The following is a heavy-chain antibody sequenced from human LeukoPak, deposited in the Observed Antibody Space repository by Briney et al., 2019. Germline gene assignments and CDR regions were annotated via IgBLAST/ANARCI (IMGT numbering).Heavy chain of an antibody. Sequence: GGSLRLSCAASGFTFSSYWVHWVRQAPGKGLVWVSRINTDGSSTSYADSVKGRFTISRDNVKNRLYVQMNSLRAEDTAVYYCATGSGLWSPDYWGQGTLVTVSS. J-gene: IGHJ4*02. CDR1: GFTFSSYW. CDR3: ATGSGLWSPDY. V-gene: IGHV3-74*01. D-gene: IGHD5-18*01. CDR2: INTDGSST.